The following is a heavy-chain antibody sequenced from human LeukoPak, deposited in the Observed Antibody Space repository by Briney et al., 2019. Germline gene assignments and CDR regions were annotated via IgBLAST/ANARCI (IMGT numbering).Heavy chain of an antibody. CDR1: GYTFTGYY. CDR2: INPNSGGT. Sequence: ASVKVSCKASGYTFTGYYMHWVRQAPGQGLEWMGWINPNSGGTNYAQKFQGRVTMTRDTSISTAYMELSRLRSDDTAVYYCASGYCSSTSYLDPFDYWGQGTLVTVSS. V-gene: IGHV1-2*02. D-gene: IGHD2-2*03. J-gene: IGHJ4*02. CDR3: ASGYCSSTSYLDPFDY.